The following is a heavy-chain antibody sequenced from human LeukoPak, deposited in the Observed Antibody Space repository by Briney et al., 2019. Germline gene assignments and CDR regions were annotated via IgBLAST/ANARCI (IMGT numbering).Heavy chain of an antibody. J-gene: IGHJ4*02. Sequence: GGSLRLSCAASGFTFSNAWMSWVRQAPGKGLEWVGRIKGKTDGGTTDYAAPVKGRFTISRDDSKNTLYLQMNSLRTEDTAVYYCTTDPDYVWGSYRSTVLEFDYWGQGTLVTVSS. CDR3: TTDPDYVWGSYRSTVLEFDY. CDR1: GFTFSNAW. V-gene: IGHV3-15*01. D-gene: IGHD3-16*02. CDR2: IKGKTDGGTT.